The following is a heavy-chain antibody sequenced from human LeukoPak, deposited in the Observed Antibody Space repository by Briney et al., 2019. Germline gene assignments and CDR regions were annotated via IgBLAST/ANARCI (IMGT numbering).Heavy chain of an antibody. CDR3: TRDLMDYDVSTGLHHYYMDV. J-gene: IGHJ6*02. D-gene: IGHD3-9*01. Sequence: GGSLRLSCVASGYTFSSYWMHWVRQDPRKGLVWVSRISGDGRNINYADSVRGRFTISRDNAKNTLYLQMNTLRVEDTAVYYCTRDLMDYDVSTGLHHYYMDVWGQGTTVTVSS. CDR1: GYTFSSYW. CDR2: ISGDGRNI. V-gene: IGHV3-74*01.